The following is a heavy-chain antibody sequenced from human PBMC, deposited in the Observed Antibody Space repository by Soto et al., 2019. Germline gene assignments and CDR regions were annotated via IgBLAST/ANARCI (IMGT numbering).Heavy chain of an antibody. CDR3: AKSQQWLIAYFGF. CDR2: ISGSGTST. D-gene: IGHD6-19*01. Sequence: EVQLLESGGGLVKPGGSLRLSCAASGFTFSSYAMSWVRQAPGKGPEWVSAISGSGTSTYYADSVKGRFTISRDNSNNTLYYEMNSLRGEDTDVHYCAKSQQWLIAYFGFWGQGYLGTVS. CDR1: GFTFSSYA. V-gene: IGHV3-23*01. J-gene: IGHJ4*02.